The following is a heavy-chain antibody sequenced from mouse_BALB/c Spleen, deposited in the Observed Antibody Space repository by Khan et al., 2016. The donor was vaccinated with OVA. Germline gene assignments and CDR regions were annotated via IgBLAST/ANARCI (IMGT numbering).Heavy chain of an antibody. CDR2: IWSGGST. J-gene: IGHJ4*01. V-gene: IGHV2-6-4*01. Sequence: VQLQESGPGLVAPSQSLSITCTVSGFSLSRYNVHWIRQPPGKGLEWLGMIWSGGSTDYNSAVKSRLSFSKDNSKSQVLLKMNSLQTDDTAMYYCARAYGSSLGYYAMDYWGQGTSVTVSS. CDR1: GFSLSRYN. CDR3: ARAYGSSLGYYAMDY. D-gene: IGHD1-1*01.